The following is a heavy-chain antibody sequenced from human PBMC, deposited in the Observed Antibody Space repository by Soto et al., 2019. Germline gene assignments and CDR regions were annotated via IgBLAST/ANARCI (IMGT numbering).Heavy chain of an antibody. D-gene: IGHD5-12*01. CDR3: ARQISGSSNIDS. J-gene: IGHJ4*02. V-gene: IGHV4-39*01. CDR2: IYYSGST. Sequence: SETLSLTCTVSGASISSSSHYWGWIRQTPGKGLEWIGMIYYSGSTYYNPSLKSRVTISVDTSKNEFSLKLSSVTAADTAVYYCARQISGSSNIDSWGQGTLVTVSS. CDR1: GASISSSSHY.